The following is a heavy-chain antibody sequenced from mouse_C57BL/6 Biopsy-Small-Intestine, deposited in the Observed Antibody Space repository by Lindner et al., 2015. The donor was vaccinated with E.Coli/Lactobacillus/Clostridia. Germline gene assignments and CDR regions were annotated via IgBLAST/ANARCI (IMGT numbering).Heavy chain of an antibody. CDR3: ARGNLWYFDV. CDR1: GYTFTDYY. CDR2: IYPGSGNT. V-gene: IGHV1-84*01. Sequence: VQLQESGPELVKPGASVKISCKASGYTFTDYYINGVKQRPGRGLEWIGWIYPGSGNTKYNEKWKGKATLTVDASSNTVYMQFSSLTSEDSGVYFCARGNLWYFDVWGAGTTVTVS. J-gene: IGHJ1*01.